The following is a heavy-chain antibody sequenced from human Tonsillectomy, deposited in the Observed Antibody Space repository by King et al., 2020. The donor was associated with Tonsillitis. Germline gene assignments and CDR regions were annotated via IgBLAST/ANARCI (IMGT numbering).Heavy chain of an antibody. CDR1: GVTFSSYA. CDR3: LFQGSYGNLEN. D-gene: IGHD5-18*01. J-gene: IGHJ1*01. CDR2: ISSYGDIP. V-gene: IGHV3-64D*06. Sequence: EVQLVESGGGLVQPGGSLRLSCSASGVTFSSYAMHWVRQAPGKGLEYVSAISSYGDIPDYADSVKGRFTISRDNSKNTLYLQMSSLRAEDTAVYYCLFQGSYGNLENGGQGTLDTVPS.